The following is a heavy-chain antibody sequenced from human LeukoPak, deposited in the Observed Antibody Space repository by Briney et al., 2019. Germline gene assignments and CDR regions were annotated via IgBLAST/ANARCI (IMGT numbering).Heavy chain of an antibody. CDR1: GFTFSSYG. D-gene: IGHD1-26*01. Sequence: GGSLRLSCAASGFTFSSYGMHWVRQAPGKGLEWVAFIRYDGSNKYYADSVQGRFTMSRDNSKNTPYLQMNSLRAEDKAVYYCRSGTLYWGQGTLVTVSS. V-gene: IGHV3-30*02. CDR3: RSGTLY. J-gene: IGHJ4*02. CDR2: IRYDGSNK.